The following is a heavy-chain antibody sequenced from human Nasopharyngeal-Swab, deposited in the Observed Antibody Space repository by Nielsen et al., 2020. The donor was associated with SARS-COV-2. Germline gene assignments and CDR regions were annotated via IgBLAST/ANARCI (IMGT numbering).Heavy chain of an antibody. Sequence: GESLKISCAASGFTFSSYGMHWVRQAPGKGLEWVAVIWYDGSNKYYADSVKGRFTISRDNSKNTLYLQMNSLRAEDTAVYYCARVTHDYGGYGWFDPWGQGTLVTVSS. J-gene: IGHJ5*02. CDR3: ARVTHDYGGYGWFDP. CDR2: IWYDGSNK. CDR1: GFTFSSYG. V-gene: IGHV3-33*01. D-gene: IGHD4-17*01.